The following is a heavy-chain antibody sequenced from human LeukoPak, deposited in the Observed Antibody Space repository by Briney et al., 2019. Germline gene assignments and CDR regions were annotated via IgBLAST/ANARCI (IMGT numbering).Heavy chain of an antibody. Sequence: ASVKVSCKASGYTFINYYMHWVRQAPGQGLEGMGMINPSGGSTTYAQEIQGRVTLTRDTSTSTVYMELSNLRFEDTSVYYCAREGYGSGRRLGMDVWGQGTTVTVSS. CDR1: GYTFINYY. CDR2: INPSGGST. CDR3: AREGYGSGRRLGMDV. D-gene: IGHD3-10*01. V-gene: IGHV1-46*01. J-gene: IGHJ6*02.